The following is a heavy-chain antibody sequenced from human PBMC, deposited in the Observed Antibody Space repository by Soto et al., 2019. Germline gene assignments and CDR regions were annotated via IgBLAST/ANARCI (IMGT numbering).Heavy chain of an antibody. J-gene: IGHJ4*02. D-gene: IGHD2-21*01. V-gene: IGHV1-69*13. CDR2: IIPIFATT. Sequence: GASVKVSCKASGDTFSSYAISWVRQAPGQGLEWMGGIIPIFATTNYAQKFQGRVTITADESTNTAYMELSSLKSEDTAVYYCAKTPPRTAATAYYFDYWGQGTLVTVSS. CDR3: AKTPPRTAATAYYFDY. CDR1: GDTFSSYA.